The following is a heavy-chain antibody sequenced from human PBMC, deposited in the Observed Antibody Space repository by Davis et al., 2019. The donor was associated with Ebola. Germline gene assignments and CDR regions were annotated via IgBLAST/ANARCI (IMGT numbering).Heavy chain of an antibody. J-gene: IGHJ4*02. D-gene: IGHD6-19*01. CDR3: AKGVRAVAGCFDY. CDR1: GFTFDDYA. Sequence: SLKISCAASGFTFDDYAMHWVRQAPGKGLEWVSGISWNSGSIGYADSVKGRFTISRDNAKNSLYLQMNSLRAEDKALYYCAKGVRAVAGCFDYWGQGTLVTVSS. CDR2: ISWNSGSI. V-gene: IGHV3-9*01.